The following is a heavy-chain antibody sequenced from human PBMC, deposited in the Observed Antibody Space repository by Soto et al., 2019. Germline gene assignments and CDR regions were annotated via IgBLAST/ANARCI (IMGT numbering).Heavy chain of an antibody. D-gene: IGHD1-1*01. Sequence: GESLKISCTGSGYSFTSYRIGWVRQMLGKGMEWMGIMYRGVSDTRYSQSFQGQVTISADKYISTAYLQWSSLKASDTAMYYCARQLEDYYYYMDVWGKGTTVTVSS. V-gene: IGHV5-51*01. J-gene: IGHJ6*03. CDR1: GYSFTSYR. CDR2: MYRGVSDT. CDR3: ARQLEDYYYYMDV.